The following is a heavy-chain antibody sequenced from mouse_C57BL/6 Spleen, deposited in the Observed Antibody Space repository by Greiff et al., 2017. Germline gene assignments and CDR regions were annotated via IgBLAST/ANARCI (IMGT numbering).Heavy chain of an antibody. CDR1: GSTFTDYY. V-gene: IGHV1-19*01. D-gene: IGHD2-10*01. Sequence: EVPLQQSGPVLVKPGASVKMSCKASGSTFTDYYLTWVKQIHGKSLEWLGVINPYHGGTSYNQKFKGKATLTVDKSSSTAYMELNSLTSEDYAVYYCARVLPYYFDYWGQGTTLTVSS. CDR2: INPYHGGT. J-gene: IGHJ2*01. CDR3: ARVLPYYFDY.